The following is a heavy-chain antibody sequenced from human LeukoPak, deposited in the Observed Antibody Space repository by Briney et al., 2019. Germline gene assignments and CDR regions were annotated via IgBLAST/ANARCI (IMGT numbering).Heavy chain of an antibody. V-gene: IGHV3-66*01. D-gene: IGHD3-22*01. CDR2: IYSGGST. J-gene: IGHJ4*02. CDR3: AREVNYDSSGYYSHFDY. CDR1: GFTVSSNY. Sequence: PGGSLRLSCAASGFTVSSNYMSWVRQAPGKGLEWVSVIYSGGSTYYADSVKGRFTISRDNSKNTLYLQMNSLRAEDTAVYYCAREVNYDSSGYYSHFDYWGQGTLVTVSS.